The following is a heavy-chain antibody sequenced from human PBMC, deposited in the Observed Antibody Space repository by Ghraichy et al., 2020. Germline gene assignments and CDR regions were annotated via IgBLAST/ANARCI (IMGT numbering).Heavy chain of an antibody. CDR1: GVSITSGGYY. D-gene: IGHD2-15*01. J-gene: IGHJ5*02. CDR3: ARDGEADCSGGSCNNWFDP. V-gene: IGHV4-31*03. Sequence: SETLSLTCSVSGVSITSGGYYWSWIRQLPGKGLEWIGYISYNGITYYNPSLMSRTAMSADTSKNHFSLRLSSVSAADTAVYYCARDGEADCSGGSCNNWFDPWGQGTQVIVSS. CDR2: ISYNGIT.